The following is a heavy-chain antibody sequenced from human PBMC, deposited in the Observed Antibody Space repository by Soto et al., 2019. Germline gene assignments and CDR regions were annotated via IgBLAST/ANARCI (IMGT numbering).Heavy chain of an antibody. V-gene: IGHV3-30*18. Sequence: QVQLVESGGGVVQPGRSLRLSCAASGFTFSTYGMFWVRQPPGKGLEWVAAIPSDGSNKYYADSVKGRFTISRDNSKNTLFLQMDSLRTEDTAVYYCAKDFHLSQSYALYNWFDPWGQGTLVTVSS. CDR2: IPSDGSNK. CDR3: AKDFHLSQSYALYNWFDP. D-gene: IGHD3-16*01. CDR1: GFTFSTYG. J-gene: IGHJ5*02.